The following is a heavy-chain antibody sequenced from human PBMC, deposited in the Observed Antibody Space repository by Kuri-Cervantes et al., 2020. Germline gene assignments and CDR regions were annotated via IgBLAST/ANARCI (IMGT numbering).Heavy chain of an antibody. CDR3: ARDFVKYCVGDCYSPFDS. Sequence: ETLSLTCAASRFTFNSYAMTWVRQAPGKGLEWVSAISGSGVSSFYADSVRGRFTISRDDAKNTLYLQVNNLRAEDAAVYYCARDFVKYCVGDCYSPFDSWGQETLVTVSS. D-gene: IGHD2-21*02. V-gene: IGHV3-23*01. CDR1: RFTFNSYA. CDR2: ISGSGVSS. J-gene: IGHJ4*02.